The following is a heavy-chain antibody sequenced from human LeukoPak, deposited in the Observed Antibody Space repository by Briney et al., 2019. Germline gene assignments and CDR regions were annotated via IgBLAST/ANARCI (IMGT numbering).Heavy chain of an antibody. V-gene: IGHV4-59*12. D-gene: IGHD2-2*01. J-gene: IGHJ4*02. CDR1: GGSISSYY. CDR3: ASGLSLDY. CDR2: IYYSGST. Sequence: SETLSLTCTVSGGSISSYYMSWIRQPPGKGLEWIGYIYYSGSTNYNPSLKSRVTISVDTSKNQFSLKLSSVTAADTAVYYCASGLSLDYWGQGTLVTVSS.